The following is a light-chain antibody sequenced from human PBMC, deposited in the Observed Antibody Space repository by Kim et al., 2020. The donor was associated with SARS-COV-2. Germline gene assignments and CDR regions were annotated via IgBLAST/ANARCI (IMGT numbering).Light chain of an antibody. CDR3: HQFNSYPLT. Sequence: ASVGDRVTITCRASQDIRSALAWFQQRPGNAPNLLIYDASSLDSGVPSRFSGSGSGTDFTLTISSLQPEDFATYYCHQFNSYPLTFGGGTKVDIK. CDR2: DAS. J-gene: IGKJ4*01. CDR1: QDIRSA. V-gene: IGKV1-13*02.